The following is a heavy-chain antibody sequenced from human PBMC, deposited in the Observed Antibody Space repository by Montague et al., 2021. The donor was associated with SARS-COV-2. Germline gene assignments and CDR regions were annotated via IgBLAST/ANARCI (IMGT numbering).Heavy chain of an antibody. V-gene: IGHV6-1*01. Sequence: CAISGDSVSDNSATWNWVRHAPSKGLESLGGTYYRSKWYNDYAVSLRGRVTINPDTSKNQFSLQLNSVTPEDTAIYYCTSGREGNYNVMDVWGQGTTVTVSS. D-gene: IGHD1-1*01. CDR1: GDSVSDNSAT. CDR3: TSGREGNYNVMDV. CDR2: TYYRSKWYN. J-gene: IGHJ6*02.